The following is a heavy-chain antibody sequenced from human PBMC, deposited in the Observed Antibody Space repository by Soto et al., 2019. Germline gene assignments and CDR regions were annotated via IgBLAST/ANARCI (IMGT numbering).Heavy chain of an antibody. CDR3: ANDYGWFGELPPDGMDV. V-gene: IGHV3-30*18. CDR2: ISYDGRNK. J-gene: IGHJ6*02. CDR1: GFTFSSYG. Sequence: QVQLVESGGGVVQPGRSLRLSCAASGFTFSSYGMHWVRQAPGQGLEWVAVISYDGRNKYYADYVKGRFTISRDNSKNTLYLQMNSLRAEDTAGYYCANDYGWFGELPPDGMDVWGQGTTVTVSS. D-gene: IGHD3-10*01.